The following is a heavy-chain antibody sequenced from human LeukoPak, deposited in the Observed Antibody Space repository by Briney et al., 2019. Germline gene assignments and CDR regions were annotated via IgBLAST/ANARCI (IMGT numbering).Heavy chain of an antibody. D-gene: IGHD5-12*01. V-gene: IGHV3-21*01. CDR3: ARAEGATRTPGAFDI. CDR1: GFTFSSYS. CDR2: ISSSSSYI. J-gene: IGHJ3*02. Sequence: KTGGSLRLSCAASGFTFSSYSMNWVRQAPGKGLEWVSSISSSSSYIYYADSVKGRFTISRDNAKNSLYLQMNSLRAEDTAVYYCARAEGATRTPGAFDIWGQGTMVTVSS.